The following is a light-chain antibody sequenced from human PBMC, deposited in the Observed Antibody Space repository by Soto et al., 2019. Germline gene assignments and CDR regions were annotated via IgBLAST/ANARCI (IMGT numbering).Light chain of an antibody. CDR3: QQDT. Sequence: DLQMTQSPSSLSASGGDRVTITCRASQGISNYLGWFLQKPGKAPKSLIYAASRLHSGVPSKFSGSGSGTEFTLPISSLQPENFATYCCQQDTCGQGTRLEI. V-gene: IGKV1-16*02. CDR2: AAS. CDR1: QGISNY. J-gene: IGKJ5*01.